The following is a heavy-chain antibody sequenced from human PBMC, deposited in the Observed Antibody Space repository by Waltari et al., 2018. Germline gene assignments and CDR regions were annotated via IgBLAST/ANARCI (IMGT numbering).Heavy chain of an antibody. Sequence: EVQLVESGGGLVQPGGSLRLSCAASGFTFSSYSMNWVRQAPGKGLEGVSCISSSSSTIYYADSVKGRFTISRDNAKNSLYLQMNSLRAEDTAVYYCARALVEPSLGDPIPQWGQGTLVTVSS. J-gene: IGHJ4*02. CDR2: ISSSSSTI. CDR1: GFTFSSYS. D-gene: IGHD3-16*01. CDR3: ARALVEPSLGDPIPQ. V-gene: IGHV3-48*04.